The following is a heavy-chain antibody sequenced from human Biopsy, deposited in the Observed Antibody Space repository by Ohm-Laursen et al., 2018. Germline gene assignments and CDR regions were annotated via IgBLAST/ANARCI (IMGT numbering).Heavy chain of an antibody. J-gene: IGHJ4*02. Sequence: LSCAASGFTVSRNYMSWVRQAPGKGLEWVSVIYTGGTTYYSDSVKGRFTITRDNSKNILSLQMNSLRDEDTAVYYCARDDAVTVIRGLYYWGQGALVTVSS. CDR3: ARDDAVTVIRGLYY. CDR2: IYTGGTT. V-gene: IGHV3-53*01. CDR1: GFTVSRNY. D-gene: IGHD2-21*02.